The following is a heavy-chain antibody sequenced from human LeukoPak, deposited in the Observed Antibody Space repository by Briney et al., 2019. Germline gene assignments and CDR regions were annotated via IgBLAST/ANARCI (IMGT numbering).Heavy chain of an antibody. CDR3: ARDGSGSYYNGRFDP. V-gene: IGHV4-30-4*08. J-gene: IGHJ5*02. D-gene: IGHD3-10*01. Sequence: SWVRQPPGKGLEWIGYIYYSGSTYYNPSLKSRVTISVDTSRNQFSLKLSSVTAADTAVYYCARDGSGSYYNGRFDPWGQGTLVTVSS. CDR2: IYYSGST.